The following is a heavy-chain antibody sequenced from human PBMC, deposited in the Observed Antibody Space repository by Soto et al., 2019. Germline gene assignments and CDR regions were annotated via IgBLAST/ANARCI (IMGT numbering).Heavy chain of an antibody. CDR2: IKQDGSEK. CDR1: GFTFSSYW. Sequence: GGSLRLSCAASGFTFSSYWMSWVRQAPGKGLEWVANIKQDGSEKYYVDSVKGRFTISRDNAKNSLYLQMNSLRAEDTAVYYCVSSSSEHYYYYYMDVWGKGTTVTVSS. CDR3: VSSSSEHYYYYYMDV. J-gene: IGHJ6*03. D-gene: IGHD6-6*01. V-gene: IGHV3-7*01.